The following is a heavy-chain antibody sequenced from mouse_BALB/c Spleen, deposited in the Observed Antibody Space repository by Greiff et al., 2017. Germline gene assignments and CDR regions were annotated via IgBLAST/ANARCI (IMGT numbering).Heavy chain of an antibody. D-gene: IGHD2-3*01. Sequence: QVQLQQPGAELVKPGASVKMSCKASGYTFTSYNMHWVKQTPGQGLEWIGAIYPGNGDTSYNQKFKGKATLTADKSSSTAYMQLSSLTSEDSAVYYCARDGGGYYPWFAYWGQGTLVTVSA. CDR2: IYPGNGDT. V-gene: IGHV1-12*01. CDR1: GYTFTSYN. CDR3: ARDGGGYYPWFAY. J-gene: IGHJ3*01.